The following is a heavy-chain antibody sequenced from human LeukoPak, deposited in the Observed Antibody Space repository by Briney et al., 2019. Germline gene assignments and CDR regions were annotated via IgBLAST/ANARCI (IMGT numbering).Heavy chain of an antibody. CDR2: ISSSSSYI. Sequence: GGSLRLSCAASGFTFSSYSMNWVRQAPGKGLEWVSSISSSSSYIYYADSVKGRFTISRDNAKNSLYLQMNSLRAEDTAVYYRARVDSSGWSDFDYWGQGTLVTVSS. V-gene: IGHV3-21*01. J-gene: IGHJ4*02. CDR3: ARVDSSGWSDFDY. D-gene: IGHD6-19*01. CDR1: GFTFSSYS.